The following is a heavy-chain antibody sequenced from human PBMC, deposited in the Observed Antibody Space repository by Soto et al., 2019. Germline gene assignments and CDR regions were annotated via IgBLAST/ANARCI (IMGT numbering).Heavy chain of an antibody. CDR2: IYWDDDK. Sequence: SGPTLVNPTQTLTLTCTFSGFSLTTSGVGVGWISQPPGKALEWLALIYWDDDKRYSPSLKSRLTITKDTSKNQVVLTMTNMDPVDTGTYYCAHRPVWSPYDFWSAWNWLDPWGQGTLVTVSS. CDR1: GFSLTTSGVG. CDR3: AHRPVWSPYDFWSAWNWLDP. V-gene: IGHV2-5*02. D-gene: IGHD3-3*01. J-gene: IGHJ5*02.